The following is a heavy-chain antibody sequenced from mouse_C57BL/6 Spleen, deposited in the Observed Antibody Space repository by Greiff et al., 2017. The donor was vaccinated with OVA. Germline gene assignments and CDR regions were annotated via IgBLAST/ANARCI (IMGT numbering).Heavy chain of an antibody. CDR1: GYTFTSYW. CDR2: IYPGSGST. D-gene: IGHD2-3*01. Sequence: QVQLQQPGAELVKPGASVKMSCKASGYTFTSYWITWVKQRPGQGLEWIGDIYPGSGSTYYNEKVKSKVTLTVDKSSSTAYMQLSSLTSEDSAVYYCARIWDGYSGYFDYWGQGTTLTVSS. V-gene: IGHV1-55*01. CDR3: ARIWDGYSGYFDY. J-gene: IGHJ2*01.